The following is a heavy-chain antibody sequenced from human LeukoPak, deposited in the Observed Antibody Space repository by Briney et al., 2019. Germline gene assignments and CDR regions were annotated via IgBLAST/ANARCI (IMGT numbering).Heavy chain of an antibody. V-gene: IGHV3-30*18. J-gene: IGHJ4*02. CDR3: AKEYSSGYSDY. CDR1: GFTFSNYG. Sequence: GGSLRLSCAASGFTFSNYGMHWVRQGPGKGLEWVAVIGYDGSNQYYADSVKGRFTISRDNSRNTVYLQMNSLRAEDTAMYYCAKEYSSGYSDYRGQGTLVTVSS. CDR2: IGYDGSNQ. D-gene: IGHD6-19*01.